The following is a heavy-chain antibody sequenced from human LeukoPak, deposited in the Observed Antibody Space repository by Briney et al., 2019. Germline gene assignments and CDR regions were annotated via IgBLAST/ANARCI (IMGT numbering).Heavy chain of an antibody. V-gene: IGHV4-59*08. Sequence: SETLSLTCTVSGGSISSYYWIWIRQPPGKGLEWIGYIHYRGSTNYNPSLKSRVPTSVDTSNKQYSLKLRSVTAADTAVYYCARSVSWGLLVRDDAFDIWGQGTMVTVSS. CDR3: ARSVSWGLLVRDDAFDI. CDR1: GGSISSYY. D-gene: IGHD2-21*01. J-gene: IGHJ3*02. CDR2: IHYRGST.